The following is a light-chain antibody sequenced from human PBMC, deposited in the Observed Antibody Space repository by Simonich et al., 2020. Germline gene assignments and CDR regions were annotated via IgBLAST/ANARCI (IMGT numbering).Light chain of an antibody. J-gene: IGKJ4*01. CDR2: DAS. CDR1: QDIRKY. CDR3: QQSYSTPLT. V-gene: IGKV1-33*01. Sequence: DIQMTQSPSSLSASVGDRVTITCQASQDIRKYLNWYQQKPGKAPKLPIYDASNLETGVPSRFSGSGSGTDFTFTISSLQPEDIATYYCQQSYSTPLTFGGGTKVEIK.